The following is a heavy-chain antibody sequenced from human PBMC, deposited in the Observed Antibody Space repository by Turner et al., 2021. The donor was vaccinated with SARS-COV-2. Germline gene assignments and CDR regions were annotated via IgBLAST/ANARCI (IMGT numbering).Heavy chain of an antibody. Sequence: QVQLVESGGGVVQPGRSLRLACAASGFIFSTYGMHLVRQAPGKVLEWVAVISYDGSNKYNADSVKGRFTISRDNSKNTLYLQMNSLRAEDTAVYYCAKAIDGYNYLDYWGHGTLVTVSS. CDR3: AKAIDGYNYLDY. J-gene: IGHJ4*01. CDR2: ISYDGSNK. V-gene: IGHV3-30*18. D-gene: IGHD5-12*01. CDR1: GFIFSTYG.